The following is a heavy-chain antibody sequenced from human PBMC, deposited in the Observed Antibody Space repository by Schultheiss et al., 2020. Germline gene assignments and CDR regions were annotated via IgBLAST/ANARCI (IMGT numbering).Heavy chain of an antibody. CDR3: ARWHQLRNAFDI. Sequence: GGSLRLSCAASGFTFSSYSMNWVRQAPGKGLEWVSAISGSGGSTYYADSVKGRFTISRDNSKNTLYLQMNSLRAEDTAVYYCARWHQLRNAFDIWGQGTMVTGSS. V-gene: IGHV3-23*01. J-gene: IGHJ3*02. CDR1: GFTFSSYS. CDR2: ISGSGGST. D-gene: IGHD2-2*01.